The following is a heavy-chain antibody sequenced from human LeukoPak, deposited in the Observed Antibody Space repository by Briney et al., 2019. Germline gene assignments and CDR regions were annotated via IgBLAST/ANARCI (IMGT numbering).Heavy chain of an antibody. CDR1: GFTFSTYS. CDR2: ISTGSSTI. V-gene: IGHV3-48*02. Sequence: GGSLRLSCAASGFTFSTYSMNWVRQAPGKGLEWVSFISTGSSTIYYADSVKGRFTISRDNAKNSLYLQLNSLRDEDTAVYYCARVAERQLWLRSAFDYWGQGSLVTVSS. J-gene: IGHJ4*02. D-gene: IGHD5-18*01. CDR3: ARVAERQLWLRSAFDY.